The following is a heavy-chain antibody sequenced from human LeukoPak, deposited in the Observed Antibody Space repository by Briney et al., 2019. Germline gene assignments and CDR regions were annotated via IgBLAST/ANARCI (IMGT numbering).Heavy chain of an antibody. CDR2: IRSKSYRETT. CDR3: TRDRRDGYNDGYFDP. Sequence: PGRSLRLSCTASGFPIDQYAMTWVRQAPGRGLEWLGFIRSKSYRETTQDAASVRGRFTISRDDSKSVTYLQMDSLRIEDTAVYFCTRDRRDGYNDGYFDPWGRGTLVSVSS. D-gene: IGHD5-24*01. J-gene: IGHJ2*01. V-gene: IGHV3-49*04. CDR1: GFPIDQYA.